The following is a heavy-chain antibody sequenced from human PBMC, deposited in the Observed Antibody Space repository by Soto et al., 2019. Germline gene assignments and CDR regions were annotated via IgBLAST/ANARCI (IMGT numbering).Heavy chain of an antibody. CDR2: VFYSGTT. CDR1: GGSMTDYY. J-gene: IGHJ5*02. V-gene: IGHV4-59*01. D-gene: IGHD4-17*01. Sequence: QVQLQESGPGLVKPSETLSLTCLVSGGSMTDYYWSWIRQAPGKGLEWIGFVFYSGTTNYNPSLKSRVTLSLDTSKNEFSLTLTSVTAADPAVYYCATSSDYFAPLGQGTLVTVSS. CDR3: ATSSDYFAP.